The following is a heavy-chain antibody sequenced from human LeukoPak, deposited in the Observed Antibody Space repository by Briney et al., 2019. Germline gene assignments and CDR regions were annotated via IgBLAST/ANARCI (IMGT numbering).Heavy chain of an antibody. CDR3: ARYGSGNYSDDHFQH. CDR2: VYYSGST. CDR1: GGSISGYY. J-gene: IGHJ1*01. Sequence: SETLSLTCTVSGGSISGYYWSWIRQPPGRGLEWIGFVYYSGSTNYNPSLKSRVTISVDTSKDQFSLKLTSVTAADTAVYYCARYGSGNYSDDHFQHWGQGTLVTVSS. D-gene: IGHD3-10*01. V-gene: IGHV4-59*08.